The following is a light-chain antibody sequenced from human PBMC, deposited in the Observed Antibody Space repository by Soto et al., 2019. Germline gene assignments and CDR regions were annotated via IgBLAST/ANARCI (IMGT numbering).Light chain of an antibody. CDR1: QGVSSSY. J-gene: IGKJ5*01. Sequence: EIVLTQSRATLSFSPGQRATLSCRAIQGVSSSYLAWYQQKPGQAPRLLIYGASSRATGIPDRFSGSGSGTGFTLTISILEPEDFAVYYCQQYGSSPRITFGQGTRLDIK. CDR2: GAS. CDR3: QQYGSSPRIT. V-gene: IGKV3-20*01.